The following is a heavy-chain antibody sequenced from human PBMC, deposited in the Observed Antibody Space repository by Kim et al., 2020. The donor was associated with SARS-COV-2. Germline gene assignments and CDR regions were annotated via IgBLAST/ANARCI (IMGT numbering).Heavy chain of an antibody. Sequence: SETLSLTCTVSGGSISSGDYYWSWIRQPPGKGLEWIGYIYYSGSTYYNPSLKSRVTISVDTSKNQFSLKLSSVTAADTAVYYCARGGDSGYDSVDYYYGMDVWGQGTTVTVSS. CDR3: ARGGDSGYDSVDYYYGMDV. CDR2: IYYSGST. J-gene: IGHJ6*02. CDR1: GGSISSGDYY. D-gene: IGHD5-12*01. V-gene: IGHV4-30-4*01.